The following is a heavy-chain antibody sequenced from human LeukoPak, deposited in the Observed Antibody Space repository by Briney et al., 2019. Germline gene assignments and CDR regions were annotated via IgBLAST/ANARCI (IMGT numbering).Heavy chain of an antibody. CDR2: INYSGTT. CDR3: ASRRYGSGSYYFDY. Sequence: PSETLSLTCTVSGGSISSSSYYWGWLRQPPGKGLQWIGSINYSGTTYYYPSLQSRVTISVDTSKNQFSLKLSSVTAADTAVYYCASRRYGSGSYYFDYWGQGTLVTVSS. CDR1: GGSISSSSYY. D-gene: IGHD3-10*01. J-gene: IGHJ4*02. V-gene: IGHV4-39*07.